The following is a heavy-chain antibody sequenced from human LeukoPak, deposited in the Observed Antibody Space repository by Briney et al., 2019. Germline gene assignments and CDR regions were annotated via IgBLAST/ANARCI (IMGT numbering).Heavy chain of an antibody. J-gene: IGHJ4*02. CDR1: GFTFSSYA. Sequence: HGGSLTLSCAASGFTFSSYAMSWVRQAAGKGLEWVSAISGSGGSTYYADSVKGRFTISRDNSKNTLYLQMNSLRAEDTAVYYCAKDKYPSPATFDYWGQGTLVTVSS. D-gene: IGHD2/OR15-2a*01. V-gene: IGHV3-23*01. CDR3: AKDKYPSPATFDY. CDR2: ISGSGGST.